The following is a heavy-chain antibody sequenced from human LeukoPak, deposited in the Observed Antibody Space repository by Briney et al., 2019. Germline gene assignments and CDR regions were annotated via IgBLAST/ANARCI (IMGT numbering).Heavy chain of an antibody. CDR2: IQPDGSYN. Sequence: GGSLRLSCAASGFTFSHYWMSWVRHAPGKGLEGVATIQPDGSYNDYVDSVKGRFTISRDNAKNSLYLQMSSLRAEDTAGYYCANQMNWAFCSWGQGTLVTVSS. J-gene: IGHJ5*02. CDR3: ANQMNWAFCS. CDR1: GFTFSHYW. D-gene: IGHD7-27*01. V-gene: IGHV3-7*02.